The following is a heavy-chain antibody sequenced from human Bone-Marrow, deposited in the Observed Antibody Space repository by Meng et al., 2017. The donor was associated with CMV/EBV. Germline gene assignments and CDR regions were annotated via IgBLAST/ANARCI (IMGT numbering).Heavy chain of an antibody. V-gene: IGHV3-30*04. CDR3: AREGGGGDHLDY. CDR2: ISYDGSNK. D-gene: IGHD2-21*01. J-gene: IGHJ4*02. Sequence: GESLKISCAASGFTFSSYAMHWVRQAPGKGLEWVAVISYDGSNKYYADSVKGRFTISRDNSKNTLYLQMNSLRAEDTAVYYCAREGGGGDHLDYWGQGTRVTGSS. CDR1: GFTFSSYA.